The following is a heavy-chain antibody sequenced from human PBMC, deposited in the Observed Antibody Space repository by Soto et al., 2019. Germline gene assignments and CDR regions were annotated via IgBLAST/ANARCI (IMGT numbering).Heavy chain of an antibody. J-gene: IGHJ4*02. D-gene: IGHD3-10*01. CDR1: GYTIASYS. Sequence: TSVKVTSEASGYTIASYSISWLRQSPGQGLEWMGWISAYNGNTNYAQKLQGRVTMTTDTSTSTAYMELRSLRSDDTAVYYCARGFAIVRVVMALDYWRQGTLVTVSS. CDR3: ARGFAIVRVVMALDY. V-gene: IGHV1-18*01. CDR2: ISAYNGNT.